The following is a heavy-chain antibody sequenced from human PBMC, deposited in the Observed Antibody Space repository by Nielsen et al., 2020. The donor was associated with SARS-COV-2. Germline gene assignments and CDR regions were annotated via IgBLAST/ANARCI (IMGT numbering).Heavy chain of an antibody. D-gene: IGHD2-2*01. J-gene: IGHJ5*02. CDR2: INAGNGNT. V-gene: IGHV1-3*01. CDR1: GYTFTSYA. Sequence: ASVKVSCKASGYTFTSYAMHWVRQAPGQRLEWMGWINAGNGNTKYSQKFQGRVTITRDTSASTAYMELSSLRSEDTAVYYCAREGIAVVPAAPALLWFDPWGQGTLVTVSS. CDR3: AREGIAVVPAAPALLWFDP.